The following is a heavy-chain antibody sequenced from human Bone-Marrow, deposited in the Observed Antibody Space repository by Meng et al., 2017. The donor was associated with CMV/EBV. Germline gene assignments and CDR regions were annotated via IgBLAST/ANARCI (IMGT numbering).Heavy chain of an antibody. CDR2: INHSGST. CDR1: GGSFNGYY. Sequence: QVQLQQWGAGLLKPSETLSLTCPVYGGSFNGYYWSWIRQPPGKGLEWIGEINHSGSTNYNPSLKSRVTISVDTSKNQFSLKLSSVTAADTAVYYCARAEYFQHWGQGTLVTVSS. V-gene: IGHV4-34*01. J-gene: IGHJ1*01. CDR3: ARAEYFQH.